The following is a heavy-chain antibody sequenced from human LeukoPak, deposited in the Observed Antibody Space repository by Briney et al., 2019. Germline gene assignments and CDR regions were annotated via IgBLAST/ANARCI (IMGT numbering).Heavy chain of an antibody. CDR3: AKDLRSSSSLVDY. J-gene: IGHJ4*02. CDR1: GFTFINYA. Sequence: PGGSLRLSCAASGFTFINYAMSWVRQAPGKGLEWVSSISGSSGSTSYADSVKGRFTISRDNSKNTLYLQMNSLRAEDTAVYYCAKDLRSSSSLVDYWGQGTLVTVSS. CDR2: ISGSSGST. D-gene: IGHD6-6*01. V-gene: IGHV3-23*01.